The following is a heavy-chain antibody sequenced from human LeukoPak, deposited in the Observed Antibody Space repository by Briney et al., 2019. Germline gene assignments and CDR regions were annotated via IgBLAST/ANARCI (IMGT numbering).Heavy chain of an antibody. CDR2: ITGGGGSS. V-gene: IGHV3-23*01. Sequence: PGGSLRLSCAASGFSFSTYVMTWVRQAPGKGLEWVSGITGGGGSSDYADSVKGRFTISRDISKNTLYLEMNSLRAEDTAVYYCAECREKSYVCWSGYFGERFNMWGQGTMVIVSS. D-gene: IGHD3-3*01. CDR3: AECREKSYVCWSGYFGERFNM. J-gene: IGHJ3*02. CDR1: GFSFSTYV.